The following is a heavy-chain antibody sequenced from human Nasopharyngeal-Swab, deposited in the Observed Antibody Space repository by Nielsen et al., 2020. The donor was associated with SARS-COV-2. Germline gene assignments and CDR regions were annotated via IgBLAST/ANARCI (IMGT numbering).Heavy chain of an antibody. Sequence: GGSLRLSCAASGFVFSIYGMNWVRQAPGKGLEWVSSISSRSSNIYYADSVKGRFTISRDNAKNSLYLQMNSLRAEETAVYYCARDIGGGRHGSDYWGQGTLVTVSS. CDR2: ISSRSSNI. J-gene: IGHJ4*02. CDR1: GFVFSIYG. CDR3: ARDIGGGRHGSDY. V-gene: IGHV3-21*01. D-gene: IGHD3-16*01.